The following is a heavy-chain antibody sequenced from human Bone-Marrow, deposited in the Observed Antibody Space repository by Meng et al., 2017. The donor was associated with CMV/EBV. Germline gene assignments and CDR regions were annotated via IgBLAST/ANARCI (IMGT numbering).Heavy chain of an antibody. Sequence: ASVKVSCKASGYTFTGYYMHWVRQAPGQGLEWMGWINPNTGGTNYAKKFQGRVTMTRDTSIRTAYMELSTLRSDDTAVYYCARVPQYDSSGYYSPWGQGTLVTVSS. V-gene: IGHV1-2*02. CDR1: GYTFTGYY. D-gene: IGHD3-22*01. CDR2: INPNTGGT. CDR3: ARVPQYDSSGYYSP. J-gene: IGHJ5*02.